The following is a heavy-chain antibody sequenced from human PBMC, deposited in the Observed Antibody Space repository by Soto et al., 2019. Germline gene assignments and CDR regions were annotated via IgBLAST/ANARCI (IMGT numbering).Heavy chain of an antibody. CDR3: ARWRRVGAIESFWYFDL. D-gene: IGHD1-26*01. V-gene: IGHV4-59*08. CDR2: IYYSGST. J-gene: IGHJ2*01. Sequence: SETLSLTCTVSGGSISSYYWSWIRQPPGKGLEWIGYIYYSGSTNYNPSLKSRVTISVDTSKNQFSLKLSSVTAADTAVYYCARWRRVGAIESFWYFDLWGRGTLVTVSS. CDR1: GGSISSYY.